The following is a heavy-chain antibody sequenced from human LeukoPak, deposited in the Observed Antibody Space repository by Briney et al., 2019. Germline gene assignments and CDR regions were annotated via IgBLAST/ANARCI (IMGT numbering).Heavy chain of an antibody. D-gene: IGHD5-24*01. J-gene: IGHJ6*03. CDR1: GYTFTGYY. CDR2: INPNSGGT. Sequence: ASVKASCKASGYTFTGYYMHWVRQAPGQGLEWMGWINPNSGGTNYAQKFQGRVTMTRDTSISTAYMGLSRLRSDDTAVYYCARTRGGGLQFIGYYYYMDVWGKGTTVTVSS. V-gene: IGHV1-2*02. CDR3: ARTRGGGLQFIGYYYYMDV.